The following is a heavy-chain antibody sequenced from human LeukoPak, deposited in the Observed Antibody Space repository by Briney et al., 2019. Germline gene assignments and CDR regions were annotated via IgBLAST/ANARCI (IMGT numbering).Heavy chain of an antibody. CDR2: ISYDGSNK. V-gene: IGHV3-30-3*01. CDR3: ARDRYDFWSGTSFCFDY. Sequence: GGSLRPSCAASGVTFSSYAMHWVRQAPGKGLEWVAVISYDGSNKYYADSVKGRFTISRDNSKNTLYLQMNSLRAEDTAVYYCARDRYDFWSGTSFCFDYWGQGTLVTVSS. D-gene: IGHD3-3*01. CDR1: GVTFSSYA. J-gene: IGHJ4*02.